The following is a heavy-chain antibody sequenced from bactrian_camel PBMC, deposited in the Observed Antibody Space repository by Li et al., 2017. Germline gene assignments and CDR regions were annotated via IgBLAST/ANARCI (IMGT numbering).Heavy chain of an antibody. V-gene: IGHV3S28*01. CDR3: AAVIGCSLRPWLRDPAQKSGPMN. J-gene: IGHJ4*01. D-gene: IGHD3*01. CDR1: GVTYTRNC. CDR2: ISPTGEGT. Sequence: QLVESGGGSVQAGGSLRLSCATSGVTYTRNCMGWFRQAPGKGLEWVSAISPTGEGTAYADSVKGRFTISRDNAKSTLYLHMNSLKPEDTAMYYCAAVIGCSLRPWLRDPAQKSGPMNWGQGTQVTVS.